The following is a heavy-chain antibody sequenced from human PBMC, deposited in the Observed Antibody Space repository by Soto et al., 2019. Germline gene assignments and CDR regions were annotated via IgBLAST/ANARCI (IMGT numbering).Heavy chain of an antibody. J-gene: IGHJ4*02. V-gene: IGHV4-31*03. Sequence: QVQLQESGPGLVKPSQTLSLTCTVSGGSISSGGYYWRWLRPQPGKGLEWIGYIYYSGSTYYNPSLKSRITISVDTSKNQLPLKLSSVTAADTAVYYWARGGMGAAGTNNFDYWGQGTLVTVSS. CDR3: ARGGMGAAGTNNFDY. CDR2: IYYSGST. D-gene: IGHD6-13*01. CDR1: GGSISSGGYY.